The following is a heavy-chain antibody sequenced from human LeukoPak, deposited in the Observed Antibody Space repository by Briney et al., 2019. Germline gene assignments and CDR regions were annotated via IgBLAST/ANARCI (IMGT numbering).Heavy chain of an antibody. J-gene: IGHJ4*02. V-gene: IGHV4-61*02. CDR3: ARASETAMVTL. CDR2: IYSTGRV. D-gene: IGHD5-18*01. Sequence: SETLSLTCTVSAVSITSGTYYWTWIRQPAGKGLEWIGRIYSTGRVNYNPSLKSRVTMLLDTSKNHISLKLTSVTAADTAIYFCARASETAMVTLWGQGTLVTVSS. CDR1: AVSITSGTYY.